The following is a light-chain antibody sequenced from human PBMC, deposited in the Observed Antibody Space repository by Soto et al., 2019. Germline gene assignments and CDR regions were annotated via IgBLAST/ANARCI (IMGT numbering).Light chain of an antibody. CDR3: QQRSNWPHT. CDR1: QTINIY. CDR2: DAS. J-gene: IGKJ4*01. V-gene: IGKV3-11*01. Sequence: VMTQPPRTLSLSPGERATLSCRASQTINIYLAWYQQKPGQAPRLLIYDASNRATGIPARFSGSGSGTDFTLTISNLEPEDFAVYYCQQRSNWPHTFGGGTKVDIK.